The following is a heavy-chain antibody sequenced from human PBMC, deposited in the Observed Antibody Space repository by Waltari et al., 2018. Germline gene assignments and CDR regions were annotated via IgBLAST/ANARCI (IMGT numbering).Heavy chain of an antibody. J-gene: IGHJ5*02. CDR1: GYPSNAYY. CDR2: INPNSGGT. D-gene: IGHD4-4*01. V-gene: IGHV1-2*04. CDR3: ARQATDYSSYWFHP. Sequence: QVQLAQSGAEVKKPGASVKVSCKASGYPSNAYYTHWVRQAPGQGLEWLGWINPNSGGTKYAQKFQGWVTMTRDTSINTAYLEVSGRGSDDTAVYYCARQATDYSSYWFHPWGQGTLVTVSS.